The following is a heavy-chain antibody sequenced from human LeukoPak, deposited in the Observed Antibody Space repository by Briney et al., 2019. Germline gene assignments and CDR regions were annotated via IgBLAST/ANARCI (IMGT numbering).Heavy chain of an antibody. CDR2: INPSGGST. V-gene: IGHV1-46*03. CDR1: GYTFTSYY. CDR3: ARDLARYCSSTSCYGYWYFDL. D-gene: IGHD2-2*01. Sequence: VASVKVSCKASGYTFTSYYMHWVRRAPGQGLEWMGIINPSGGSTSYAQKFQGRVTMTRDTSTSTVYMELSSLRSEDTAVYYCARDLARYCSSTSCYGYWYFDLWGRGTLVTVSS. J-gene: IGHJ2*01.